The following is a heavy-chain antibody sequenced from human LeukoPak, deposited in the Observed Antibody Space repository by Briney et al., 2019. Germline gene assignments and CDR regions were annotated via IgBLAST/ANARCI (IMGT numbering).Heavy chain of an antibody. V-gene: IGHV3-21*01. CDR3: AREVTMVRGVINY. D-gene: IGHD3-10*01. CDR1: GFAFNYAW. J-gene: IGHJ4*02. CDR2: ISSSSSYI. Sequence: GGSLRLSCAASGFAFNYAWVSWVRQAPGKGLEWVSSISSSSSYIYYADSVKGRFTISRDNAKNSLYLQMNSLRAEDTAVYYCAREVTMVRGVINYWGQGTLVTVSS.